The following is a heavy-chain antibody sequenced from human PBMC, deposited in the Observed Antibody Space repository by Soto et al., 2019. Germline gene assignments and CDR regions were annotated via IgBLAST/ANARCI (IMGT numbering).Heavy chain of an antibody. D-gene: IGHD2-21*01. J-gene: IGHJ4*02. V-gene: IGHV1-18*01. Sequence: QVQLVQSGAEVKKPGPSVKVSCKASGYRFTSYGINWVRQAPGQGLEWIAWINTLNGNTNSAQNLQGRVTMTPDTSTRTVILEVRRLTSEDSAVYYCARVSGISRSGPFYYWGEGT. CDR1: GYRFTSYG. CDR2: INTLNGNT. CDR3: ARVSGISRSGPFYY.